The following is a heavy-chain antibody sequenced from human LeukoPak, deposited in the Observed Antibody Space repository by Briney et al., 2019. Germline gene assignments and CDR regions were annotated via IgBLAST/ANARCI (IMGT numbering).Heavy chain of an antibody. CDR1: GGSISSYY. D-gene: IGHD4-17*01. J-gene: IGHJ2*01. CDR2: IYYSGST. Sequence: SKTLSLTCTVSGGSISSYYWSWIRQPPGKGLEWIGYIYYSGSTNYNPSLKSRVTISVDTSKNQFSLKLSSVTAADTAVYYCARATHSPMTTVTIGGVWYFDLWGRGTLVTVSS. V-gene: IGHV4-59*01. CDR3: ARATHSPMTTVTIGGVWYFDL.